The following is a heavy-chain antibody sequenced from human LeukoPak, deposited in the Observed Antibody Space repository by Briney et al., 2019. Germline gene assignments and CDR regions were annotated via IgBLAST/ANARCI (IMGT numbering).Heavy chain of an antibody. CDR3: ARDVGMDV. CDR2: ISTSSSYI. Sequence: GGSLRLSCAASGFSFSSYSMNWVRQAPGKGLEWVSSISTSSSYIYYADSVKGRFTISRDNAKDCLYLQMNSLRAEDTAVYYCARDVGMDVWGKGTTVTVSS. V-gene: IGHV3-21*06. J-gene: IGHJ6*04. CDR1: GFSFSSYS. D-gene: IGHD2-15*01.